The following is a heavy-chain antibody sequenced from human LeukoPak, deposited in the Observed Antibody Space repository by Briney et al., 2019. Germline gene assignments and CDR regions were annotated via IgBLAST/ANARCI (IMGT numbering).Heavy chain of an antibody. J-gene: IGHJ6*02. D-gene: IGHD2-2*01. CDR3: ARDRDIVVVPAASPRGMDV. Sequence: GASVKVSCKASGGTFSSYAISWVRQAPGQGLEWMGGIIPIFGTANYAQKFQGRVTITADESTSTAYMELSSLRSEDTAVYYRARDRDIVVVPAASPRGMDVWGQGTTVTVSS. CDR1: GGTFSSYA. V-gene: IGHV1-69*13. CDR2: IIPIFGTA.